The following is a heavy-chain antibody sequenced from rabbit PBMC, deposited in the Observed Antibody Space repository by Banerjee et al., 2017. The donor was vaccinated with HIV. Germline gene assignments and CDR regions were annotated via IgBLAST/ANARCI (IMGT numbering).Heavy chain of an antibody. CDR1: GFSFSSSYY. D-gene: IGHD2-1*01. CDR2: IDTGRDSRT. J-gene: IGHJ4*01. Sequence: QSLEESGGDLVKPGASLTLTCTASGFSFSSSYYMCWVRQAPEKGLEWIACIDTGRDSRTDYASWAKGRFTMSKTSSTTVTLQMTSLTAADTATYFCAREHSYADYGDFSLWGQGTLVTVS. CDR3: AREHSYADYGDFSL. V-gene: IGHV1S40*01.